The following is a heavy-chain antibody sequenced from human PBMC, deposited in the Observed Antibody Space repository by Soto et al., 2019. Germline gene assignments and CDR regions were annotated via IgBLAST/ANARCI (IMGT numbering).Heavy chain of an antibody. CDR1: GGTFSSYA. CDR3: ACDYVDIVATIMDY. Sequence: QVQLVQSGAEVKKPGSSVKVSCKASGGTFSSYAISWVRQAPGQGLEWMGGIIPIFGTANYAQKFQGRVTITADKSTSTAYMELSSMRSEDTAVYYCACDYVDIVATIMDYWGQGTLVTVSS. V-gene: IGHV1-69*06. D-gene: IGHD5-12*01. CDR2: IIPIFGTA. J-gene: IGHJ4*02.